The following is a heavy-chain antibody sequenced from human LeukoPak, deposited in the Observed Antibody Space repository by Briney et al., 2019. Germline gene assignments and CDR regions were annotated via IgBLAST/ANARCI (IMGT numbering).Heavy chain of an antibody. CDR3: ASSGPYDSSGYYDY. J-gene: IGHJ4*02. CDR2: ISYDGSNK. V-gene: IGHV3-30-3*01. CDR1: GFTFSSYW. D-gene: IGHD3-22*01. Sequence: GGSLRLSCAASGFTFSSYWMSWVRQAPGKGLEWVAVISYDGSNKYYADSVKGRFTISRDNSKNTLYLQMNSLRAEDTAVYYCASSGPYDSSGYYDYWGQGTLVTVSS.